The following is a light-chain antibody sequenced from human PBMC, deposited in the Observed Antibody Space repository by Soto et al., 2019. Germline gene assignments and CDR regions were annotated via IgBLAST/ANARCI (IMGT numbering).Light chain of an antibody. V-gene: IGLV1-40*01. J-gene: IGLJ7*01. CDR1: SSNLGAGYD. CDR2: GNS. Sequence: QSVLTPPPSVSGAPGQRVTISCNGRSSNLGAGYDVHLYQQLPGIAPKLLIYGNSNRPSRVPDRFSGSKSGTSASLPITGRHADDEAYYSCQSYDRSLRASVFGGCTQLTVL. CDR3: QSYDRSLRASV.